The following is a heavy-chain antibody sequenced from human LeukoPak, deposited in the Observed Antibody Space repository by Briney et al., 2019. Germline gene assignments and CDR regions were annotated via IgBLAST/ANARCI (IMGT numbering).Heavy chain of an antibody. J-gene: IGHJ6*03. CDR3: ARDRQYGSAMDV. D-gene: IGHD3-10*01. V-gene: IGHV3-21*01. CDR2: ISSSSSYI. Sequence: GGSLRLSCAASGFTFSSYAMNWVRQAPGKGLEWVSSISSSSSYIYYADSVKGRFTISRDNAKNSLYLQMNSPRAEDTAVYYCARDRQYGSAMDVWGKGTTVTISS. CDR1: GFTFSSYA.